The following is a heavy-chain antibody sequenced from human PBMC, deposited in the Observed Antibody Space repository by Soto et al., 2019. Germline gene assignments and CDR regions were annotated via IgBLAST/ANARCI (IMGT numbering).Heavy chain of an antibody. CDR3: ARGWEPAGNYYYYGMDV. D-gene: IGHD1-26*01. CDR2: IYPGDSDT. J-gene: IGHJ6*02. V-gene: IGHV5-51*01. CDR1: GYSFTSYW. Sequence: GESLKISCKGSGYSFTSYWIGWVRQMPGKGLEWMGIIYPGDSDTRYSPSFQGQVTISADKSISTAYLQWSSLKASDTAMYYCARGWEPAGNYYYYGMDVWGQGTTVTVSS.